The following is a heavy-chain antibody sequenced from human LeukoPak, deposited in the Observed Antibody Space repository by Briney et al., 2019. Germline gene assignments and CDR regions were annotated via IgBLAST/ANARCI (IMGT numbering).Heavy chain of an antibody. CDR3: FTGSHYYYDS. CDR1: GLILSDYY. Sequence: GGSLRLSCAASGLILSDYYMSWIRQAPGKGLEWISYVSDSGSTKYYADSVKGRFTISRDNSKNTVFLQMNRLSTEDTAVYSCFTGSHYYYDSWGQGTLVTVSS. CDR2: VSDSGSTK. V-gene: IGHV3-11*04. D-gene: IGHD3-22*01. J-gene: IGHJ5*01.